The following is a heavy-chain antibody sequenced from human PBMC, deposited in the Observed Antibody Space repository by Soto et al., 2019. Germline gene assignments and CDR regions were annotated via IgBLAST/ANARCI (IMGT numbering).Heavy chain of an antibody. CDR1: GFTFSSYS. CDR3: ARDLGYCSGGSCYFGGMDV. V-gene: IGHV3-21*01. J-gene: IGHJ6*02. D-gene: IGHD2-15*01. CDR2: ISSSSSYI. Sequence: GGSLRLACAASGFTFSSYSMNWVRQAPGKGLEWVSSISSSSSYIYYADSVKGRFTISRDNAKNSLYLQMNSLRAEDTAVYYCARDLGYCSGGSCYFGGMDVWGQGTTVTVSS.